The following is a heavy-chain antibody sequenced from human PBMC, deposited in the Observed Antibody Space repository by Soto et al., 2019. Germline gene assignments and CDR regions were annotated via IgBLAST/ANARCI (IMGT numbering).Heavy chain of an antibody. CDR3: ARERSIAARPFYYYYGMDV. J-gene: IGHJ6*02. Sequence: ASVKVSCKASGYTFTGYYMHWVRQAPGQGLEWMGWINPNSGGTNYAQKFQGRVTMTRDTSISTAYMELSRLRSDDTAVYYCARERSIAARPFYYYYGMDVWGQGTTVTVSS. CDR2: INPNSGGT. CDR1: GYTFTGYY. D-gene: IGHD6-6*01. V-gene: IGHV1-2*02.